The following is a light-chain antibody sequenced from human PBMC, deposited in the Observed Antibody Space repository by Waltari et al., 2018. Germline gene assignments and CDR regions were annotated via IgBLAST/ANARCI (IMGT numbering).Light chain of an antibody. CDR3: QQSYSTPWT. CDR1: QTIPRY. V-gene: IGKV1-39*01. J-gene: IGKJ1*01. Sequence: DIQMTQSPSTLSASVGDRVTITCRASQTIPRYLNWYQQKPGKAPKLLIYGISSLQSGVPSRFSGSGSGTDFTLTISSLQPEDFATYYCQQSYSTPWTFGQGTKVEIK. CDR2: GIS.